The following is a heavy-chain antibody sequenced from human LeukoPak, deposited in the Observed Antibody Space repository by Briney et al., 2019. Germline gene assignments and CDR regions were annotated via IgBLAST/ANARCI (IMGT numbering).Heavy chain of an antibody. V-gene: IGHV4-61*01. CDR2: IYYSGST. Sequence: SETLSLTCTVSGGSVSSGSYYWSCIRQPPGKGLEWIGYIYYSGSTNYNPSLKSRVTISVDTSKNQFSLKLSSVTAADTAVYYCAREGLYGDYVWSLDYWGQGTLVTVSS. CDR3: AREGLYGDYVWSLDY. CDR1: GGSVSSGSYY. D-gene: IGHD4-17*01. J-gene: IGHJ4*02.